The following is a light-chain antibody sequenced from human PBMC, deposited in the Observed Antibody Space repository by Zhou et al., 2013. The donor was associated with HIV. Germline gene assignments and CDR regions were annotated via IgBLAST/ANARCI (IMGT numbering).Light chain of an antibody. CDR1: QNINSW. Sequence: DIQMTQSPSTLSASIGDRVTITCRASQNINSWLAWYQQEPGKAPNLLIHKTSTLQSGVPSRFVGRGSATEFTLTVSGLQPDDFATYYCQQYYTTPLTFGGGT. J-gene: IGKJ4*01. V-gene: IGKV1-5*03. CDR3: QQYYTTPLT. CDR2: KTS.